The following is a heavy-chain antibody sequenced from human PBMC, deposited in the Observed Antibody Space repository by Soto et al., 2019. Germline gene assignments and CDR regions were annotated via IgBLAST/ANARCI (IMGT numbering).Heavy chain of an antibody. V-gene: IGHV3-48*03. D-gene: IGHD6-19*01. CDR3: ARNPSGQWVVPLYCDL. Sequence: GGSLRLSCAASGFSISDYEMNWVRQAPGKWLEWVSYISGSGSTVYYADSVKGRFTISRDNAKNSVFLQINTLRVEDAAIYYCARNPSGQWVVPLYCDLWGQGXLVTVYS. J-gene: IGHJ4*02. CDR2: ISGSGSTV. CDR1: GFSISDYE.